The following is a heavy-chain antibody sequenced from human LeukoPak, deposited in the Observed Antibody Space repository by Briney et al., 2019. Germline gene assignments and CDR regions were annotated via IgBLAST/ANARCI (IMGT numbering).Heavy chain of an antibody. D-gene: IGHD6-13*01. J-gene: IGHJ4*02. CDR1: GFTFSNAW. CDR3: ITGAATIAAAGTGPY. CDR2: IKSKTDGETT. V-gene: IGHV3-15*01. Sequence: GGSLRLSCAASGFTFSNAWMNWVRQAPGKGLEWVGLIKSKTDGETTDYAAPVKGRFTVSRDDSKNTLYLQMNSLKTEDTAVYYCITGAATIAAAGTGPYWGQGTLVTVSS.